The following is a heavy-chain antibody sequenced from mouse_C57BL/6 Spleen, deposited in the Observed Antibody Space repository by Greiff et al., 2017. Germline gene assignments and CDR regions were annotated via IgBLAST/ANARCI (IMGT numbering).Heavy chain of an antibody. CDR2: IDPSDSET. Sequence: QVQLQQPGAELVRPGSSVKLSCKASGYTFTSYWMHWVKQRPIQGLEWIGNIDPSDSETHYNQKFKDKDTLTVDKSSSTAYMQLSSLTSDDSAVYYCARGGARLVTTRDYFDYWGQGTTLTVSS. J-gene: IGHJ2*01. D-gene: IGHD2-2*01. CDR1: GYTFTSYW. CDR3: ARGGARLVTTRDYFDY. V-gene: IGHV1-52*01.